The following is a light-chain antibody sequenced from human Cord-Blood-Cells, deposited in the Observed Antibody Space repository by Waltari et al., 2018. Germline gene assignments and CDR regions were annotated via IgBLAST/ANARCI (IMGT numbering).Light chain of an antibody. Sequence: ESVLTHSPDTLSLSPGERATLSCRASQSVSSYLVWYQQKPAQAARLLIYDASNSAAGIPARISGSGCGTDFTLTISSLVPEDFAVYYCQQRSNWHLTFGGGTKVEIK. CDR3: QQRSNWHLT. J-gene: IGKJ4*01. CDR2: DAS. V-gene: IGKV3-11*01. CDR1: QSVSSY.